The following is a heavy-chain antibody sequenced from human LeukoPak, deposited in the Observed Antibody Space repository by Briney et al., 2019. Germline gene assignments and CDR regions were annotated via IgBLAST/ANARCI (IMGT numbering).Heavy chain of an antibody. J-gene: IGHJ5*02. CDR3: ARDIVVPAHTGFDP. V-gene: IGHV4-30-4*08. CDR1: GGSIGSGDYY. D-gene: IGHD2-2*01. Sequence: SETLSLTCTVSGGSIGSGDYYWSWIRQPPGKGLEWIGYIYYSGSTYYNPSLKSRVTISVDTSKNQFSLKLSSVTAADTAVYYCARDIVVPAHTGFDPWGQGTLVTVSP. CDR2: IYYSGST.